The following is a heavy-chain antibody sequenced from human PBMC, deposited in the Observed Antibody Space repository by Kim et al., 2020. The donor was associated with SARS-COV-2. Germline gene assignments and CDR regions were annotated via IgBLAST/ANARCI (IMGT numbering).Heavy chain of an antibody. CDR3: ARARPVQGVQAYYYGSSGYPLDY. J-gene: IGHJ4*02. D-gene: IGHD3-22*01. CDR2: ISSSGSNI. Sequence: GGSLRLSCAASGFTFSDYYMSWIRQAPGKGLEWVSYISSSGSNIYYADSVKGRFTISRDNAKNSLYLQMNSLRAEDTAVYYCARARPVQGVQAYYYGSSGYPLDYWGQGTLVTVSS. V-gene: IGHV3-11*01. CDR1: GFTFSDYY.